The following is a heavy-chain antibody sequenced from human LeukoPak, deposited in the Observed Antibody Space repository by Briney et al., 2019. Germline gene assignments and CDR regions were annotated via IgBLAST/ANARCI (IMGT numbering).Heavy chain of an antibody. CDR2: INSNASSI. CDR1: GFTFSSYW. V-gene: IGHV3-74*01. D-gene: IGHD3-10*01. J-gene: IGHJ4*02. Sequence: GGSLRLSCAASGFTFSSYWMHWVRQPPGKGLMWVSRINSNASSILYADSVKGRFTISRDNAKNTLYLQMNSLRAEDTAVYYCATLWPPIYWGQGTLVTVSS. CDR3: ATLWPPIY.